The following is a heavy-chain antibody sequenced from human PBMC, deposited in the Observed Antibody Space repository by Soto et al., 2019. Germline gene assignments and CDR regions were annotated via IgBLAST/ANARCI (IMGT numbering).Heavy chain of an antibody. CDR2: ISGSGGST. J-gene: IGHJ4*02. D-gene: IGHD1-26*01. V-gene: IGHV3-23*01. CDR3: AKDWRRELRVFDY. Sequence: PGGSLRLSCATSVFTVSIYAMSWVRQAPGKGLEWVSAISGSGGSTYYADSVKGRFTISRDNSRNTLYLQMNSLRAEDTAVYYCAKDWRRELRVFDYWGKGNLVTVS. CDR1: VFTVSIYA.